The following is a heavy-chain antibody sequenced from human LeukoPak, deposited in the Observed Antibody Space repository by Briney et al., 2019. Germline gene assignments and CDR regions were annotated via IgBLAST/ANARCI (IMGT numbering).Heavy chain of an antibody. D-gene: IGHD4-17*01. V-gene: IGHV4-30-4*01. CDR1: GGSISSGDYY. CDR2: IYYSGST. Sequence: KPSQTLSLTCTVSGGSISSGDYYWSWIRQPPGKGLEWIGYIYYSGSTNYNPSLKSRVTISVDTSKNQFSLKLSSVTAADTAVYYCARASLSYGDYVFEENWGQGTLVTVSS. CDR3: ARASLSYGDYVFEEN. J-gene: IGHJ4*02.